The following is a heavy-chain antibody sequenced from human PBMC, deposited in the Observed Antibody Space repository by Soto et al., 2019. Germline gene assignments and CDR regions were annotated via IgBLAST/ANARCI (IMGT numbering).Heavy chain of an antibody. Sequence: SETLSLTCAVSGGSISSGGYSWSWIRQPPGKGLEWIGYISHSGSTYYNPSLKSRVTISVDTSKNQFSLKLSSVTAADTAVYYCARHNGPLYVGYYYDMDVWGQGTTVTVSS. CDR1: GGSISSGGYS. CDR2: ISHSGST. J-gene: IGHJ6*02. D-gene: IGHD3-16*01. CDR3: ARHNGPLYVGYYYDMDV. V-gene: IGHV4-30-2*03.